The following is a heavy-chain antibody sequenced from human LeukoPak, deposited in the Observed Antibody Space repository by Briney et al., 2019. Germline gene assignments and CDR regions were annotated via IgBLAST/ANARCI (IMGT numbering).Heavy chain of an antibody. CDR3: ARGETYYYDSSGPRGDYYYYYMDV. V-gene: IGHV1-69*05. CDR2: IIPIFGTA. J-gene: IGHJ6*03. D-gene: IGHD3-22*01. Sequence: ASVKVSCKASGGTFSSYAISWVRQAPGQGLEWMGGIIPIFGTANYAQKFQGRVTITTDESTSTTYMELSSLRSEDTAVYYCARGETYYYDSSGPRGDYYYYYMDVWGKGTTVTVSS. CDR1: GGTFSSYA.